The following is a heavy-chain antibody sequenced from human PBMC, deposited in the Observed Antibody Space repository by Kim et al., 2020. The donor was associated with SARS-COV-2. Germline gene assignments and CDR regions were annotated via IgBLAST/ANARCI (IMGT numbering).Heavy chain of an antibody. CDR2: INPSGGST. Sequence: ASVKVSCKASGYTFTSYYMHWVRQAPGQGLEWMGIINPSGGSTSYAQKFQGRVTMTRDTSTSTVYMELSSLRSEDTAVYYCARDLGDTAMDNYYYYGMDVWGQGTTVTVSS. J-gene: IGHJ6*02. CDR3: ARDLGDTAMDNYYYYGMDV. V-gene: IGHV1-46*01. CDR1: GYTFTSYY. D-gene: IGHD5-18*01.